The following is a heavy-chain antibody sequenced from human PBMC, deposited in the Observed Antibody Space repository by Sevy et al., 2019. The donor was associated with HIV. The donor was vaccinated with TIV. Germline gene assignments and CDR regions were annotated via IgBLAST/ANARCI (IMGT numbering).Heavy chain of an antibody. J-gene: IGHJ4*02. CDR1: GGSFSGYY. V-gene: IGHV4-34*01. CDR3: ARGRLVWTMVRGPRLDY. CDR2: INHSGST. D-gene: IGHD3-10*01. Sequence: SETLSLTCAVYGGSFSGYYWSWIRQPPGKGLEWIGEINHSGSTNYNPSLKSRVTISVDTSKNQFSLKLSSATAADTAVYYCARGRLVWTMVRGPRLDYWGQGTLVTVSS.